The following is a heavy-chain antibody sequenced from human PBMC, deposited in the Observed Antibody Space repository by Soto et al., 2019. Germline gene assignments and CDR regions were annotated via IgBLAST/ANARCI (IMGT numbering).Heavy chain of an antibody. J-gene: IGHJ4*02. V-gene: IGHV4-39*01. CDR2: IYYSGST. CDR1: GGSISSSSYY. Sequence: PSETLSLTCTVSGGSISSSSYYWGWIRQPPGKGLEWIGSIYYSGSTYYNPSLKSRVTISVDTSKNQFSLKLSSVTAADTAVYYCALYSSSSSPLDYWGQGTLVTVSS. CDR3: ALYSSSSSPLDY. D-gene: IGHD6-6*01.